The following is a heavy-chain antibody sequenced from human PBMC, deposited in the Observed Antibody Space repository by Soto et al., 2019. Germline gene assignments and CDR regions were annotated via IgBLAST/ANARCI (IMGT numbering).Heavy chain of an antibody. J-gene: IGHJ4*02. CDR3: GIGVGDSVLMVYATYYFDY. D-gene: IGHD2-8*01. V-gene: IGHV3-33*01. Sequence: QVQLVESGGGVVQPGRSLRLSCAASGFTFSSYGMHWVRQAPGKGLEWVAVIWYDGSNKYYADSVKGRLPISRDNSKNTVYVQMNSLRAEGKALYYSGIGVGDSVLMVYATYYFDYWGQGTLVTVSS. CDR1: GFTFSSYG. CDR2: IWYDGSNK.